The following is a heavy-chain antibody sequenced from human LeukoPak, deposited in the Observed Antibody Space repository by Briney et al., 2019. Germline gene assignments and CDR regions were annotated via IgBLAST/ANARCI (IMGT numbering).Heavy chain of an antibody. D-gene: IGHD2-21*01. V-gene: IGHV3-48*03. CDR2: ISGSGSTT. Sequence: PGGSLRLSCAAAGFIYNNYEMNWVRQAPGRGLEGVSYISGSGSTTFYADSVEGRFTIPRDNAENSLFLQMKSLRAEDTAVYYCAREDANGYSDYWGQGTLVTVSS. CDR3: AREDANGYSDY. J-gene: IGHJ4*02. CDR1: GFIYNNYE.